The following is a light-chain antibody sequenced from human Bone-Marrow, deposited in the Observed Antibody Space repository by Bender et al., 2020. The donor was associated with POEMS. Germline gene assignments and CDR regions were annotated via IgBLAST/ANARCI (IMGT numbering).Light chain of an antibody. CDR2: EVT. J-gene: IGLJ2*01. CDR3: SSSIGYDTPVL. CDR1: SDDVGGYNY. Sequence: QSALTQPPSASGSPGQSVTISCTGTSDDVGGYNYVSWYQHHPGKAPKLIIYEVTHRPSGVSYRFSGSESANTASLTISGLQAEDEADYYCSSSIGYDTPVLFGGGTKVTVL. V-gene: IGLV2-14*01.